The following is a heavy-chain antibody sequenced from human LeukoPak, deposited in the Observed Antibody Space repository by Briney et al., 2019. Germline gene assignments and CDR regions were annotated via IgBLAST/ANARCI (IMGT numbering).Heavy chain of an antibody. J-gene: IGHJ4*02. CDR3: AGSLTYYYDSSAHY. CDR1: GFTFSSYE. Sequence: PGGSLRLSCAASGFTFSSYEMNWVRQAPGKGLEWVSYISSGGGTIYYAGSVKGRFTISRDNAKNSLYLQMNSLRAEDTAVYYCAGSLTYYYDSSAHYWGQGTLVTVPS. D-gene: IGHD3-22*01. V-gene: IGHV3-48*03. CDR2: ISSGGGTI.